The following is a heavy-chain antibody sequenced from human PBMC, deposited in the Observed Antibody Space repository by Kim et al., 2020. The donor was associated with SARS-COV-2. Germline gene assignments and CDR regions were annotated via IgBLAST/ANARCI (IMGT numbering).Heavy chain of an antibody. Sequence: GNTHYGDSGKGRFTRSRDNSKNTLYLQMNSLRAEDTAVYYCAKSGGYPYWGQGTLVTVSS. V-gene: IGHV3-23*01. D-gene: IGHD5-12*01. CDR3: AKSGGYPY. J-gene: IGHJ4*02. CDR2: GNT.